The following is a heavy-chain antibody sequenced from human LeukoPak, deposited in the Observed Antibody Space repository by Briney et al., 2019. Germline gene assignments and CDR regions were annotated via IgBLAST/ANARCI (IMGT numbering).Heavy chain of an antibody. D-gene: IGHD6-13*01. Sequence: GGSLTLSCAASGFTFSSYWMSWVRQAPGKGLEWVANIKQDGSEKYYVDSVKGRFTISRDNAKNSLYLQMNSLRAEDTAVYYCARGEEQQQGKSPFYYYYYYMDVWGKGTTVTVSS. CDR2: IKQDGSEK. J-gene: IGHJ6*03. CDR3: ARGEEQQQGKSPFYYYYYYMDV. V-gene: IGHV3-7*01. CDR1: GFTFSSYW.